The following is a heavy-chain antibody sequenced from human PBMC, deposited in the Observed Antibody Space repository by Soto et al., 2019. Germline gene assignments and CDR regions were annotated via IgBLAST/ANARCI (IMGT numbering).Heavy chain of an antibody. J-gene: IGHJ3*02. D-gene: IGHD6-19*01. Sequence: AASVKVSCKASGGTFSSYAISWVRQAPGQGLEWMGWINPNSGGTNYAQKFQGWVTMTRDTSISTAYMELSRLRSADTAVYYCARGSIAVAGTGGNAFDIWGQATMVTVSS. CDR3: ARGSIAVAGTGGNAFDI. CDR2: INPNSGGT. V-gene: IGHV1-2*04. CDR1: GGTFSSYA.